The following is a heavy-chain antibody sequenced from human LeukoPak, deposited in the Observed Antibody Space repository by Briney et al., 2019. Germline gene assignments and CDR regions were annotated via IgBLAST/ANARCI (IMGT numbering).Heavy chain of an antibody. J-gene: IGHJ4*02. CDR2: ISYDGTNK. CDR1: GFTYISFA. D-gene: IGHD6-13*01. V-gene: IGHV3-30-3*01. Sequence: PGGSLRLSCAASGFTYISFALHWVRQAPGKGLEWVAVISYDGTNKYYADSVKGRFTIPRDNSKNTLYLQMNSLTAEDTAVYYCARDDRGIVAAGFVDYWGQGTLVTVSS. CDR3: ARDDRGIVAAGFVDY.